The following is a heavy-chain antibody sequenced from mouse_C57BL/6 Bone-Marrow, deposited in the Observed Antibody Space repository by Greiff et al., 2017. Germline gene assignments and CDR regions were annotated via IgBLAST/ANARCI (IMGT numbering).Heavy chain of an antibody. Sequence: VQLQQSVAELVRPGASVKLSCTASGFNIKNTYMHWVKQRPEQGLEWIGRIDPANGNTKYAPKVQGKATITADTSSNTAYLQLSSLTSEDTAIYYCARGVSYYYGSSRGFDYWGQGTTLTVSS. CDR3: ARGVSYYYGSSRGFDY. J-gene: IGHJ2*01. CDR2: IDPANGNT. D-gene: IGHD1-1*01. CDR1: GFNIKNTY. V-gene: IGHV14-3*01.